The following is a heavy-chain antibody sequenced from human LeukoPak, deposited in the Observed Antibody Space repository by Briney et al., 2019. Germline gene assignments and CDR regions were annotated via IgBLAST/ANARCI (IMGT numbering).Heavy chain of an antibody. CDR3: ARDSLGYCSSTSCSIPHY. J-gene: IGHJ4*02. D-gene: IGHD2-2*01. Sequence: GASVNVSCKASGYTFTSYGISWVRQPPGQGLEWMGWISAYNGNTNYAQKLQGRVTMTTDTSTSTAYMELRSLRSDDTAVYYCARDSLGYCSSTSCSIPHYWGQGTLVTVSS. CDR2: ISAYNGNT. V-gene: IGHV1-18*04. CDR1: GYTFTSYG.